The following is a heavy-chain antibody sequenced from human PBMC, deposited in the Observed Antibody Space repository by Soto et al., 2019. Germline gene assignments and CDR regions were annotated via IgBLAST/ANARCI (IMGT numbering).Heavy chain of an antibody. CDR1: GGTFSSYT. CDR2: IIPILGIA. CDR3: ARGHSGWAGNFDY. Sequence: QVQLVQSGAEVKKPGSSVKVSCKASGGTFSSYTISWVRQAPGQGLEWMGRIIPILGIANYAQKFQGRVTIPADKSTSTAYMELSSLRSEDTAVYYCARGHSGWAGNFDYWGQGTLVTVSS. V-gene: IGHV1-69*02. D-gene: IGHD6-19*01. J-gene: IGHJ4*02.